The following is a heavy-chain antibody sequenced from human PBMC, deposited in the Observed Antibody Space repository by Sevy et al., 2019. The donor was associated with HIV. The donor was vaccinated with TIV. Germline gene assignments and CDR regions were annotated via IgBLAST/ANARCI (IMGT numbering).Heavy chain of an antibody. D-gene: IGHD3-16*01. V-gene: IGHV3-7*01. CDR3: AHETFGRFES. CDR2: IKGDGSEK. Sequence: GGSLRLSCAASGFSFSANWMNWVRQAPGKGLEWVANIKGDGSEKHYVDSVEGRFTISRDNAKKVLYLQMNSLRVEDTAVYYCAHETFGRFESWGQGTLVTVSS. J-gene: IGHJ4*02. CDR1: GFSFSANW.